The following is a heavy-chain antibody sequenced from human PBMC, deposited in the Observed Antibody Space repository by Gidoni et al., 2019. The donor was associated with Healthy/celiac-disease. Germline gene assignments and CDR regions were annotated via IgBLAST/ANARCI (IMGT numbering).Heavy chain of an antibody. CDR2: MNPNSGNT. V-gene: IGHV1-8*01. Sequence: QVQLVQSGAEVKKPGASVKVSCKASGYTFTSYDINWVRQATGQGLEWMGWMNPNSGNTGYAQKFQGRVTMTRNTSISTAYMELSSLRSEDTAVYYCARDRPHYDILTGYYNGGWFDPWGQGTLVTVSS. D-gene: IGHD3-9*01. CDR3: ARDRPHYDILTGYYNGGWFDP. CDR1: GYTFTSYD. J-gene: IGHJ5*02.